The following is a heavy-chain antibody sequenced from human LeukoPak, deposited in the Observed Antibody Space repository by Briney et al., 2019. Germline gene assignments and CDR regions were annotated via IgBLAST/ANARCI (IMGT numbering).Heavy chain of an antibody. CDR3: ARWYSVGWNYYFDL. J-gene: IGHJ2*01. CDR1: GVSVSSFF. Sequence: SETLSLTCTVSGVSVSSFFWSWIRQPPGKGLEFIGYINNRGGTKINPSLASRVTIPLGTPQNQFHLRLQSVTAADTAVYYCARWYSVGWNYYFDLWGRGTLVTVSS. D-gene: IGHD1-7*01. CDR2: INNRGGT. V-gene: IGHV4-59*08.